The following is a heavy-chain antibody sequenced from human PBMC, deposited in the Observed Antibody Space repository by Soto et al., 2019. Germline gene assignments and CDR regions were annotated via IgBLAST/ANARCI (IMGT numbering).Heavy chain of an antibody. CDR3: AVVFYYYGSWSDS. D-gene: IGHD3-10*01. Sequence: QVQLVQSGAEVKKPGASVKVPCKASGYNFTDYALHWVRQAPGQGLEWMGWINPDNSNTKYSQKFQGRGTISSDTSANTAYMELRSLTSEDTAVYYCAVVFYYYGSWSDSWGQGTLVIASS. CDR1: GYNFTDYA. J-gene: IGHJ5*02. CDR2: INPDNSNT. V-gene: IGHV1-3*01.